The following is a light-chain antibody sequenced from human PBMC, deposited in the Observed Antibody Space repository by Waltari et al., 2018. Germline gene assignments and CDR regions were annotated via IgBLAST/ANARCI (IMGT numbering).Light chain of an antibody. J-gene: IGKJ1*01. CDR2: GAS. Sequence: EIVLTQSPGTLSLSPGERPTLSCRASQSFSSSYLAWYQQKPGQAPRLLLYGASSRATGIPGRFSGSGSGTDFTLTISRLDPEDFAVYYCQQYGSSPRTFGQGTKVESK. CDR3: QQYGSSPRT. V-gene: IGKV3-20*01. CDR1: QSFSSSY.